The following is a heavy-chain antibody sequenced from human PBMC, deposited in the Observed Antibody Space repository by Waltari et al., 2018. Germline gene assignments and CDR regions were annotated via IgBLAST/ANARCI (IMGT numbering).Heavy chain of an antibody. CDR3: ARYCSGGSCSSGGLDY. J-gene: IGHJ4*02. Sequence: QVQLQQWGAGLLKPSETLSPTCADYGGSFSGYYWSWTRQPPGKGLEWIGEINHSGSTNYNPSLKSRVTISVDTSKNQFSLKLSSVTAADTAVYYCARYCSGGSCSSGGLDYWGQGTLVTVSS. V-gene: IGHV4-34*01. CDR1: GGSFSGYY. D-gene: IGHD2-15*01. CDR2: INHSGST.